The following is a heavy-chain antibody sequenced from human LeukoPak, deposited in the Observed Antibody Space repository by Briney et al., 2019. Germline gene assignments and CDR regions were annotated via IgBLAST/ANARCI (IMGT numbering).Heavy chain of an antibody. J-gene: IGHJ4*02. CDR2: INDSGST. V-gene: IGHV4-34*01. CDR3: ARGGGGWLPFDY. D-gene: IGHD5-24*01. CDR1: GGSFSGYY. Sequence: SETLSLTCAVYGGSFSGYYWSWIRQPPGKGLEWMGEINDSGSTNYNPSLKSRVTISVDTSKNQFSLKLSSVTAADTAVYYCARGGGGWLPFDYWGQGTLVTVSS.